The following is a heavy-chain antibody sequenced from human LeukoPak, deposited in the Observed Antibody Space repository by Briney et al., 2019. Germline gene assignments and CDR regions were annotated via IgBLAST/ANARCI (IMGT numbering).Heavy chain of an antibody. CDR3: AREITYYDILTGYSQYYFDY. Sequence: GGSLRLSCAASGFTFSSYAMHWVRQAPGKGLEWVAVISYDGSNKYYADSVKGRFTISRVNSKNTLYLQMNSLRAEDTAVYYCAREITYYDILTGYSQYYFDYWGQGTLVTVFS. CDR2: ISYDGSNK. D-gene: IGHD3-9*01. J-gene: IGHJ4*02. V-gene: IGHV3-30*04. CDR1: GFTFSSYA.